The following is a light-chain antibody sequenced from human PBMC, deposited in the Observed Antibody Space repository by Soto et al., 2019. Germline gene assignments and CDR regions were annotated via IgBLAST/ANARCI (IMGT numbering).Light chain of an antibody. CDR3: QQSYSTLTWT. CDR2: AAS. V-gene: IGKV1-39*01. CDR1: QSISSY. Sequence: DIQMTQSPSSLSASVGDRVTITCRASQSISSYLNWYQQKPGKAPKLLIYAASSLQSGVPSRFSGSGSGTDFTLTISSLQPEDFATYYCQQSYSTLTWTFGQGPKVEL. J-gene: IGKJ1*01.